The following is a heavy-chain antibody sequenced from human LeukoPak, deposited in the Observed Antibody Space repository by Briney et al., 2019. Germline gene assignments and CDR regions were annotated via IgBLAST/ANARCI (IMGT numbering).Heavy chain of an antibody. V-gene: IGHV3-23*01. Sequence: GGSLRLSXAASGFTFRSYAMSWVRQAPGKGLEWVSAISGGSADYADSVKGRFSISIDNSKNTLYLQMNSLRAEDTAVYYCAKDRSSRYDFWSGSFSHYYYYYMDVWGKGTTVTVSS. D-gene: IGHD3-3*01. CDR1: GFTFRSYA. J-gene: IGHJ6*03. CDR2: ISGGSA. CDR3: AKDRSSRYDFWSGSFSHYYYYYMDV.